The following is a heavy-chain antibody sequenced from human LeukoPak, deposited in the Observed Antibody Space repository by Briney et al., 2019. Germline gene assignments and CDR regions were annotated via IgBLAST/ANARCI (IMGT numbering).Heavy chain of an antibody. CDR3: ARGFCSTTTCYALHFDY. V-gene: IGHV4-39*07. CDR1: GGSISSTSYY. J-gene: IGHJ4*02. CDR2: INHSGST. Sequence: PSETLSLTCTVSGGSISSTSYYWSWIRQPPGKGLEWIGEINHSGSTNYNPSLKSRATISIDTSENQFSLRLSSVTAADTAVYYCARGFCSTTTCYALHFDYWGQGSLVTVSS. D-gene: IGHD2-2*01.